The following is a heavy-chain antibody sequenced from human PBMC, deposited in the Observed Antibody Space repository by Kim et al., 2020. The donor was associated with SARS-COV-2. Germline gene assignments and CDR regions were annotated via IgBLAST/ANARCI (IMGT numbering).Heavy chain of an antibody. CDR2: INAGNGNT. Sequence: ASVKVSCKASGYTFTSYAMHWVRQAPGQRLEWMGWINAGNGNTKYSQKFQGRVTITRDTSASTAYMELSSLRSEDTAVYYCARVIYCSGGSCPRGPIDYWGQGTLVTVSS. CDR3: ARVIYCSGGSCPRGPIDY. D-gene: IGHD2-15*01. V-gene: IGHV1-3*01. CDR1: GYTFTSYA. J-gene: IGHJ4*02.